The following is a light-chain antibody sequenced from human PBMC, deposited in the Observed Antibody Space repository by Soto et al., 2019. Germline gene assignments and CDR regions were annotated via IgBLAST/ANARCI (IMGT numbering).Light chain of an antibody. J-gene: IGKJ5*01. CDR1: QSTSSY. Sequence: DIQMTQSTSSLSAAVGDRVTITCRASQSTSSYLNWYQQKPGKAPKLLIYGASSLQSGVPSRFSGSGSGTDFTLTISSLQPEDIATYFCRQSYRTPITFGQGTRLEI. V-gene: IGKV1-39*01. CDR3: RQSYRTPIT. CDR2: GAS.